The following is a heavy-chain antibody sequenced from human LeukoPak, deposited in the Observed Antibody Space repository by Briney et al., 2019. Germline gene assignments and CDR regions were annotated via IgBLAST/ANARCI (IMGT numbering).Heavy chain of an antibody. CDR3: ARGPTKGNALDI. CDR1: GFSFSSYW. Sequence: GGPLRLSCAASGFSFSSYWMSWVRQAPGKGLEWVANIKQDGSEKHYVDSVKGRFTISRDNAKNSLYLQMNSLRVEDTAVYYCARGPTKGNALDIWGQGTMVTVSA. V-gene: IGHV3-7*01. D-gene: IGHD2-8*01. CDR2: IKQDGSEK. J-gene: IGHJ3*02.